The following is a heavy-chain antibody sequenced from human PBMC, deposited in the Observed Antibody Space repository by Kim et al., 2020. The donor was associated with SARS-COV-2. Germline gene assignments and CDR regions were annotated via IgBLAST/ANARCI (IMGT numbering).Heavy chain of an antibody. CDR3: VRHRGYSYGSYYYYGMDV. V-gene: IGHV5-51*01. CDR1: GYSFTSYW. J-gene: IGHJ6*02. CDR2: IYPGDSDT. Sequence: GESLKISCKGSGYSFTSYWIGWVRQMPGKGLEWMGIIYPGDSDTRYSPSFQGQVTISADKSISTAYLQWSSLKASDTAMYYCVRHRGYSYGSYYYYGMDVWGQGTTVTVSS. D-gene: IGHD5-18*01.